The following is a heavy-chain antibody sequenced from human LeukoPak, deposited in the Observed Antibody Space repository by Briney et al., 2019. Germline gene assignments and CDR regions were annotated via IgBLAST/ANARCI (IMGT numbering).Heavy chain of an antibody. CDR1: GFTFSNNA. Sequence: PGGSLRLSCAASGFTFSNNAMSWVRQASGKGLEWVSATSTSGGSAYYADSVKGRFTISRDNSKNTLYLLMDSLRADDTAVYYCARYSGSYYYPPAWDLWGQGTLVTVSS. J-gene: IGHJ4*02. CDR3: ARYSGSYYYPPAWDL. V-gene: IGHV3-23*01. CDR2: TSTSGGSA. D-gene: IGHD1-26*01.